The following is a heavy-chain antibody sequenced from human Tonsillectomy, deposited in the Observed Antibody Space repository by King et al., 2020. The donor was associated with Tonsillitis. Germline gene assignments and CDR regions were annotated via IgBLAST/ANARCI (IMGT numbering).Heavy chain of an antibody. CDR1: GFTFSRYW. Sequence: VQLVESGGGLVQPGGSLRLSCEASGFTFSRYWMTWVRQAPGKGLEWVANIKQDGREIYYVDSVKGRFTISRDDAKNSLYLQMNSLRAEDTAVYFCARDLPFDYGGQGTLVTVSS. CDR3: ARDLPFDY. J-gene: IGHJ4*02. V-gene: IGHV3-7*01. CDR2: IKQDGREI.